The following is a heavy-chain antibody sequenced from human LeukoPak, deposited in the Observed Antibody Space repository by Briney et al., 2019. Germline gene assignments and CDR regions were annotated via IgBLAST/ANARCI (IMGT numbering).Heavy chain of an antibody. J-gene: IGHJ4*02. D-gene: IGHD6-19*01. CDR1: GGTFSSYG. V-gene: IGHV1-69*06. CDR2: IIPIFGTV. CDR3: ARDPHPYSSGWYYDY. Sequence: SVKVSCKASGGTFSSYGISWVRQAPGQGLEWMGGIIPIFGTVNYAQKFQGRVTITADKSTTTAYMELSSLRSEDTAVYYCARDPHPYSSGWYYDYWGQGTLVTVSS.